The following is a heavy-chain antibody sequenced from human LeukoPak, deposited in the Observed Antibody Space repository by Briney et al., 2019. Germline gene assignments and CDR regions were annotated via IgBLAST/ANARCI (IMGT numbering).Heavy chain of an antibody. D-gene: IGHD1-26*01. CDR1: GGSITSTNW. V-gene: IGHV4-4*02. CDR3: TRESGPYCPFGY. J-gene: IGHJ4*02. CDR2: ISLTGRT. Sequence: SETLSLTCGVSGGSITSTNWWSWVRPPPGQGLEWIGEISLTGRTNYNPSLIGRVIMSLDESRNQLSLTPTSVTAADTAMYYCTRESGPYCPFGYWGQGTLVVVPS.